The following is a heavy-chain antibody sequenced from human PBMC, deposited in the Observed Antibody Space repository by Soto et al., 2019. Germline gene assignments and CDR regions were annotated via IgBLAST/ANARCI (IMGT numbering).Heavy chain of an antibody. CDR2: INSDGSST. J-gene: IGHJ4*02. CDR1: GFTFSIYW. V-gene: IGHV3-74*01. Sequence: EVQLVESGGGLVQPGGSLRLSCAASGFTFSIYWMHWVRQAPGKGLVWVSRINSDGSSTSYADSVKGRFTISRDNAKNTLYLQMNSLRAEDTAVYYCARAPWWEPRSYYFDYWGQGTLVTVSS. D-gene: IGHD1-26*01. CDR3: ARAPWWEPRSYYFDY.